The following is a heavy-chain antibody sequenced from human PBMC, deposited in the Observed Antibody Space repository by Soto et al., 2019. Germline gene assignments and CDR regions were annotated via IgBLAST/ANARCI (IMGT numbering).Heavy chain of an antibody. Sequence: GGSLRLSCAASGFTFSSYWMSWVRQAPGKGLEWVANIKQDGSEKYYVDSVKGRFTISRDNAKNSLYLQMNSLRAEDTAVYYCARDCRSVGNCSLYYGMDVWGQGTTVTVSS. D-gene: IGHD2-15*01. CDR3: ARDCRSVGNCSLYYGMDV. CDR2: IKQDGSEK. CDR1: GFTFSSYW. J-gene: IGHJ6*02. V-gene: IGHV3-7*01.